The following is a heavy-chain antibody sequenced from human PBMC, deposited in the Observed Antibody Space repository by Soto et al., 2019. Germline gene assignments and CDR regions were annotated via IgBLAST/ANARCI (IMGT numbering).Heavy chain of an antibody. J-gene: IGHJ4*02. CDR2: IYHSGST. D-gene: IGHD4-17*01. Sequence: SETLSLTCAVSGGSISSGGYSWSWIRQPPGKGLERIGYIYHSGSTYYNPSLKSRVTISVDRSKNQFSLKLSSVTAADTAVYYCGRISSHGDYAYWGQGTLVTVSS. CDR1: GGSISSGGYS. CDR3: GRISSHGDYAY. V-gene: IGHV4-30-2*01.